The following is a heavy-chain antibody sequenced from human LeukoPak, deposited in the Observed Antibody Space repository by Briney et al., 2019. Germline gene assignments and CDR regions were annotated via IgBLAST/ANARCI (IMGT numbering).Heavy chain of an antibody. D-gene: IGHD3-10*01. CDR2: IYHSGST. Sequence: SETLSLTCTVSGYSISSGYFWGWIRQPPGKGLECIGTIYHSGSTNYNPSLKSRVTISVDTSKNQFSLKLSSVTAADTAVYYCARVSPATMVRGVIFSFDPWGQGTLVTVSS. V-gene: IGHV4-38-2*02. CDR1: GYSISSGYF. J-gene: IGHJ5*02. CDR3: ARVSPATMVRGVIFSFDP.